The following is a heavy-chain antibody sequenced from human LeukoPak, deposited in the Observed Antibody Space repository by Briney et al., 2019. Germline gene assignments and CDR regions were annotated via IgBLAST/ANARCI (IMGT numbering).Heavy chain of an antibody. CDR3: AKGGHSNSFNWFDA. V-gene: IGHV3-9*01. D-gene: IGHD6-13*01. CDR2: ISWDSGGI. J-gene: IGHJ5*02. Sequence: GRSLRLSCAASGFNFDAYAMHWVRQLPGKGLEWVSGISWDSGGIGYADSVKGRFTISRDNAKNSLNLRMNSLRPEDTALYYCAKGGHSNSFNWFDAWGQGALVTVSS. CDR1: GFNFDAYA.